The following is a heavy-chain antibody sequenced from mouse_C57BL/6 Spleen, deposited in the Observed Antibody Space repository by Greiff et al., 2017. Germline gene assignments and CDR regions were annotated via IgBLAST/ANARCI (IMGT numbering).Heavy chain of an antibody. J-gene: IGHJ2*01. CDR3: ARQNYSNYERTFDY. CDR2: ISSGGSYT. V-gene: IGHV5-6*01. Sequence: EVHLVESGGDLVKPGGSLKLSCAASGFTFSSYGMSWVRQTPDKRLEWVATISSGGSYTYYPDSVKGRFTISRDNAKNTLYLQMSSLKSEDTAMYYCARQNYSNYERTFDYWGQGTTLSVSS. D-gene: IGHD2-5*01. CDR1: GFTFSSYG.